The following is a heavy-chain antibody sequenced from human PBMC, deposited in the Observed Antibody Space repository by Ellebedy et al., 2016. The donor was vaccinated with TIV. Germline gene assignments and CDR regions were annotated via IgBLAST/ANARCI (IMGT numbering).Heavy chain of an antibody. CDR2: IGGRFGRI. CDR1: GLTFSNNA. Sequence: GESLKISCAASGLTFSNNAMSWVRQAPGKGLEWVSCIGGRFGRIYYADSVKGRFTISRDNSKGTLYLQMNSLRAEDTAVYYCARDLEPTSLEWFDPWGQGTLVTVSS. V-gene: IGHV3-23*01. J-gene: IGHJ5*02. CDR3: ARDLEPTSLEWFDP. D-gene: IGHD1-1*01.